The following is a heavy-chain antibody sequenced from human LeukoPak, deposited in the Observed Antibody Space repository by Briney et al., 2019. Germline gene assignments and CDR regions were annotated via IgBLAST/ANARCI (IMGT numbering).Heavy chain of an antibody. Sequence: KPSETLSLTCTVSGGSIRSSYYYWGWVRQPPGKGLEWIGSIYHSGTTYYKSSLKSRVTISIDTSKTQFSLTLTSVTAADTAVYYCGRHVPYFDYWGQGTLVTVSS. CDR1: GGSIRSSYYY. CDR2: IYHSGTT. J-gene: IGHJ4*02. V-gene: IGHV4-39*01. CDR3: GRHVPYFDY.